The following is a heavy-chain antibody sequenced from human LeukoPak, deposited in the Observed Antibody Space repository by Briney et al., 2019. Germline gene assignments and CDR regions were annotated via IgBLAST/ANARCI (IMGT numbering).Heavy chain of an antibody. V-gene: IGHV1-18*01. J-gene: IGHJ4*02. D-gene: IGHD5-12*01. Sequence: ASVKVSCKASGYTFISYGIAWVRQAPGQGREWMGWISGYNGNTNYAQKLQGRVSMTTDTSTTTAYMELRSLTSDDTALYYCARSSLGTITAGPFDYWGQGTLVTVSS. CDR1: GYTFISYG. CDR3: ARSSLGTITAGPFDY. CDR2: ISGYNGNT.